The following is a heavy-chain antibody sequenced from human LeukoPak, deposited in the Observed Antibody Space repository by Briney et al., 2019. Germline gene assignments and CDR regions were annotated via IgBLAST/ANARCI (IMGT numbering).Heavy chain of an antibody. D-gene: IGHD3-22*01. CDR3: ARSGSSGYYYFMALDAFDI. CDR2: ISAYNGNT. CDR1: GYTFTSYG. J-gene: IGHJ3*02. Sequence: ASVKVPCKASGYTFTSYGISWVRQAPGQGLEWMGWISAYNGNTNYAQKLQGRVTMTTDTSTSTAYMELRSLRSDDTAVYYCARSGSSGYYYFMALDAFDIWGQGTMVTVSS. V-gene: IGHV1-18*01.